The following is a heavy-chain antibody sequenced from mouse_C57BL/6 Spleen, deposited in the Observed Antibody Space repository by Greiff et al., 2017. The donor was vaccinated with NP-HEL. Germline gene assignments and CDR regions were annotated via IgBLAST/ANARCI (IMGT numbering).Heavy chain of an antibody. D-gene: IGHD2-1*01. CDR3: ARDQGYYGNYEAMDY. V-gene: IGHV5-16*01. Sequence: EVQVVESEGGLVQPGSSMKLSCTASGFTFSDYYMAWVRQVPEKGLEWVANINYDGSSTYYLDSLKSRFIISRDNAKNILYLQMSSLKSEDTATYYCARDQGYYGNYEAMDYWGQGTSVTVSS. CDR2: INYDGSST. CDR1: GFTFSDYY. J-gene: IGHJ4*01.